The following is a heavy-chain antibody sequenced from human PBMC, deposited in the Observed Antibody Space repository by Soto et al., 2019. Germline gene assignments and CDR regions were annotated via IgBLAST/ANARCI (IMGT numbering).Heavy chain of an antibody. V-gene: IGHV1-69*01. D-gene: IGHD6-13*01. J-gene: IGHJ3*01. Sequence: QVQLVQSGPELKKPGSSVKVSCKAPGDTFNSYGISWVRQAPGPGLEWMGGIVPMFGTTNLALKFEARVTMAADELTPTVYMEIRGLRSEDTAVYYCGRDLADVHLWDAFDVWGQGTRVTVSS. CDR3: GRDLADVHLWDAFDV. CDR1: GDTFNSYG. CDR2: IVPMFGTT.